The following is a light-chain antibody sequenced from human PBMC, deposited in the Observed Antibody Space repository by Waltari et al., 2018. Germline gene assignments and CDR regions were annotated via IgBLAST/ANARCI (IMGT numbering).Light chain of an antibody. CDR3: AAWDDSLEGWV. V-gene: IGLV1-44*01. Sequence: QSVLTQPPSASGTPGQRVTISCFGSRSNIGNNIVSWYLQVPGTAPKLLIYNNNQRPSGVPERFSGSKSGTSASRAINWLQSEDEAEYSCAAWDDSLEGWVFGGGTRLTVL. CDR2: NNN. CDR1: RSNIGNNI. J-gene: IGLJ3*02.